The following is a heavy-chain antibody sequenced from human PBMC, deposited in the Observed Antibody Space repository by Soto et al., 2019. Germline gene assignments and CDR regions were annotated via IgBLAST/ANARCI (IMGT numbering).Heavy chain of an antibody. V-gene: IGHV3-23*01. D-gene: IGHD3-22*01. J-gene: IGHJ4*02. CDR1: GFTFSSYA. Sequence: EVQLLESGGGLVQPGGSLRLSCAASGFTFSSYAMSWVRQAPGKELEWVSAISGSGGSTYYADSVKGRFTISRDNSKNTLYLQMNSLRAEDTAVYYCAKYYDSSGYYYLDYWGQGTLVTVSS. CDR3: AKYYDSSGYYYLDY. CDR2: ISGSGGST.